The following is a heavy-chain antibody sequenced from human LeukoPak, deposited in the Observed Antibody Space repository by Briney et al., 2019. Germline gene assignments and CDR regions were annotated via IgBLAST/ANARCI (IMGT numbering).Heavy chain of an antibody. CDR1: GFTFSNYA. J-gene: IGHJ4*02. Sequence: TGGSLRLSCVASGFTFSNYAMSWVRQAPGKGLEYVSVINTDGRITYYADSVKGRFTISRDNSKNTVYLQMGSLRGEDMAVYYCTRDGGSFCDFDYWGQGALVTVSS. D-gene: IGHD1-26*01. V-gene: IGHV3-64*02. CDR3: TRDGGSFCDFDY. CDR2: INTDGRIT.